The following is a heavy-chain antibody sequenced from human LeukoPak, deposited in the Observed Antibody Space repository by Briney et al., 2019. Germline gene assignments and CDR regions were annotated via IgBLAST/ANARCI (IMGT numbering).Heavy chain of an antibody. CDR3: ARAGYDFWSGYYGYFDY. Sequence: GGSLRLSCAASGFTFSDYYMSWIRQAPGKGLEGVSYISSRGSTIYYADSVKGRFTISRDNAKNSLYLQMSSLTAEDPAVYYCARAGYDFWSGYYGYFDYWGQGTLVTVSS. CDR1: GFTFSDYY. D-gene: IGHD3-3*01. V-gene: IGHV3-11*04. CDR2: ISSRGSTI. J-gene: IGHJ4*02.